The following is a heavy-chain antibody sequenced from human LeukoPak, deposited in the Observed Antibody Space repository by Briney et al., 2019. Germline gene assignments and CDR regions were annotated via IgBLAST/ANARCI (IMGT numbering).Heavy chain of an antibody. Sequence: PSETLSLTCTVSGGSISSGGYYWSWIRQPPGKGLEWIGYIYHSGSTYYNPSLKSRVTISVDTSKNQFSLKLSSVTAADTAVYYCARKKVRIAAAGTFDYWGQGTLVTVSS. V-gene: IGHV4-30-2*01. CDR3: ARKKVRIAAAGTFDY. D-gene: IGHD6-13*01. CDR2: IYHSGST. CDR1: GGSISSGGYY. J-gene: IGHJ4*02.